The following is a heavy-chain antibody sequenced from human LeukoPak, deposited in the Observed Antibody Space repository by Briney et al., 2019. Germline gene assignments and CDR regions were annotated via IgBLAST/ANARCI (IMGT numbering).Heavy chain of an antibody. CDR1: GFTFSTYA. CDR2: IGGSGGST. V-gene: IGHV3-23*01. J-gene: IGHJ5*01. CDR3: ARAYQHLGGLSFPDS. D-gene: IGHD3-16*02. Sequence: GGSLRLSCAASGFTFSTYAMSWVRQAPGKGLEWVSAIGGSGGSTYYADSVKGRFTISRDDSKNTLYLQMNSLRAEDTAVYYCARAYQHLGGLSFPDSWGQGTLVTVSS.